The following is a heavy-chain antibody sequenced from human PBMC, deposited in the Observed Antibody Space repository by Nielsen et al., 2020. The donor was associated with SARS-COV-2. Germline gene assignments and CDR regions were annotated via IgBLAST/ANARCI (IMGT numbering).Heavy chain of an antibody. Sequence: SETLSLTCTVYSGSFSGYYWSWIRQPPGKGLEWIGEINHSGSTNYNPSLKSRVTISVDTSKNQFSLKLSSVTAADTAVYYCARPRGYCSGGSCYRSRKNNWYFDLWGRGTLVTVSS. CDR1: SGSFSGYY. D-gene: IGHD2-15*01. V-gene: IGHV4-34*01. CDR3: ARPRGYCSGGSCYRSRKNNWYFDL. CDR2: INHSGST. J-gene: IGHJ2*01.